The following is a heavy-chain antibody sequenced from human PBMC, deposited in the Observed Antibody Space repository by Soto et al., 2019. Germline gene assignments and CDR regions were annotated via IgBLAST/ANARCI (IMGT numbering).Heavy chain of an antibody. J-gene: IGHJ5*02. CDR2: IIPIFGTA. CDR1: GGTFSSYA. V-gene: IGHV1-69*13. D-gene: IGHD3-22*01. Sequence: GASVKVSCKASGGTFSSYAISWVRQAPGQGLEWMGGIIPIFGTANYAQKFQGRVTITADESTSTAYMELSSLRSEDTAVYYCARWGYYYDSSGSPWFDPWGQGTLVTVSS. CDR3: ARWGYYYDSSGSPWFDP.